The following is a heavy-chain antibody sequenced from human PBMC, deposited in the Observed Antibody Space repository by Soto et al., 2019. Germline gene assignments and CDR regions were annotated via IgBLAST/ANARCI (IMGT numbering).Heavy chain of an antibody. CDR1: GFTFTNCA. Sequence: EVQLVEAGGDLVQPGGSLRLSCAASGFTFTNCAMHWVRQAPGRGLEFVSAISSDGGSTYYAKSVKGRFTISRDNPKNISYLQMGSLKAEDMAVNYYARDHRDFRECRGGSCRAIDYWGQGTLVTVSS. CDR2: ISSDGGST. J-gene: IGHJ4*02. CDR3: ARDHRDFRECRGGSCRAIDY. D-gene: IGHD2-15*01. V-gene: IGHV3-64*01.